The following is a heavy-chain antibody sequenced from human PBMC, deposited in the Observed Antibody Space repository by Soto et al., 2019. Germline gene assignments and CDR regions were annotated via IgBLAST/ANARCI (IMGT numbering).Heavy chain of an antibody. CDR1: GDPYSISTYS. J-gene: IGHJ5*02. Sequence: SETLSLTCNMSGDPYSISTYSWSWIRQPPGKALQWIGFIYQSGVTSYNPSLASRVSISLDRSNNQCSLKLKSVTAADTAVYFCAGMPYTSGLRFDPWGPGTLVTVSS. V-gene: IGHV4-30-2*01. D-gene: IGHD6-19*01. CDR3: AGMPYTSGLRFDP. CDR2: IYQSGVT.